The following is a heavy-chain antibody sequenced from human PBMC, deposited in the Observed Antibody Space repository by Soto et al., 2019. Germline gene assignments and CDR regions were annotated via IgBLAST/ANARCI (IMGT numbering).Heavy chain of an antibody. D-gene: IGHD1-26*01. J-gene: IGHJ4*02. Sequence: PGGSLRLSCAASGFTFSNAWMSWVCQAPGKGLEWVGRIKSISDGGTTDYAAPVKGRFTISRDDSKNTLYLQMNSLKTEDTAVYFCTTDAAIVWGQGTLVTVSS. CDR3: TTDAAIV. V-gene: IGHV3-15*01. CDR2: IKSISDGGTT. CDR1: GFTFSNAW.